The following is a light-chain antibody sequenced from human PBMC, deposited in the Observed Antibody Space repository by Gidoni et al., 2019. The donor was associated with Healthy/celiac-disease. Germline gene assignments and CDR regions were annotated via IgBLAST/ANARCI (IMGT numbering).Light chain of an antibody. J-gene: IGLJ3*02. Sequence: QSVLTQPPSVSGAPGQRVTISCTGSSSNIGAGYDVHWYPQLPGTAPKLLIYGNSTRPSGVPARFSGSKSGTSASLAITGLQAEDEADYYCQSYDSSLSAWVFGGGTKLTVL. CDR1: SSNIGAGYD. V-gene: IGLV1-40*01. CDR3: QSYDSSLSAWV. CDR2: GNS.